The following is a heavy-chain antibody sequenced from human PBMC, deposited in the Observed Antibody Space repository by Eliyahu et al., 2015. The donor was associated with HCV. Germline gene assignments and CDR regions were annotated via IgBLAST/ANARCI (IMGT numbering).Heavy chain of an antibody. Sequence: QVQLVESGGGVVQPGRSLRLSCAASGFTFSXYGMXWVRQAPGKGLEWVAVIWYDGSNKYYADSVKGRFTISRDNSKNTLYLQMNSLRAEDTAVYYCARKVEDYDYVWGSPSNWFDPWGQGTLVTVSS. V-gene: IGHV3-33*01. CDR1: GFTFSXYG. J-gene: IGHJ5*02. CDR2: IWYDGSNK. D-gene: IGHD3-16*01. CDR3: ARKVEDYDYVWGSPSNWFDP.